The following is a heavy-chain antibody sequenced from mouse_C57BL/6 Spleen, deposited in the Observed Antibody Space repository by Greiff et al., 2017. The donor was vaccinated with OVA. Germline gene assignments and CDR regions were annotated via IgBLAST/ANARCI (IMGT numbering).Heavy chain of an antibody. V-gene: IGHV1-64*01. CDR2: LHPNSGST. D-gene: IGHD1-1*01. CDR1: GYTFTRYW. CDR3: ARDHYYGSSPNYAMDY. Sequence: QVQLKQPGPELVKPGDSVTLTCTVSGYTFTRYWLRWVQQRPGPGLVWIGMLHPNSGSTNYHEKCKSKATLTVDRSSSTSYMQLSSLTSEDSAVYYCARDHYYGSSPNYAMDYWGQGTSGTVSS. J-gene: IGHJ4*01.